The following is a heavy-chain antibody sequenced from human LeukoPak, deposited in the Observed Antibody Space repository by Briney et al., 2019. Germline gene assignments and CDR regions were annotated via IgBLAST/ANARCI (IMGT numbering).Heavy chain of an antibody. J-gene: IGHJ6*02. V-gene: IGHV4-59*01. CDR2: IYYSGST. CDR1: GGSISSYY. D-gene: IGHD3-10*01. CDR3: AREGRFGEFDVYYYGMDV. Sequence: SETLPLTCTVSGGSISSYYWSWIRQPPGKGLEWIGYIYYSGSTNYNPSLKSRVTISVNTSKNQFSLKLSSVTAADTAVYYCAREGRFGEFDVYYYGMDVWGQGTTVTVSS.